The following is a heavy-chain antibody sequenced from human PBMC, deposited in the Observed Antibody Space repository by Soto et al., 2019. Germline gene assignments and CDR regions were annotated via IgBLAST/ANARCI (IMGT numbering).Heavy chain of an antibody. V-gene: IGHV4-30-4*01. CDR1: GGSISSGDYY. D-gene: IGHD2-2*01. Sequence: PSETMSLTCTVSGGSISSGDYYWSWIRQPPGKGLEWIGYIYYSGSTYYNPSLKSRVTISVDTSKNQFSLKLSSVTAADTAVYYCARVPAATKEFDPWGQGTLVTVSS. CDR3: ARVPAATKEFDP. CDR2: IYYSGST. J-gene: IGHJ5*02.